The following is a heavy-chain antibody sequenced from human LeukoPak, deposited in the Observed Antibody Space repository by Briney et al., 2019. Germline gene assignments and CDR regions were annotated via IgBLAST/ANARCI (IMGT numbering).Heavy chain of an antibody. V-gene: IGHV3-7*01. CDR3: VRDRGYSTFDY. D-gene: IGHD4-23*01. Sequence: GGSLRLSCAGSGFPFSNYWMAWVRQAPGKGLEWVANMKEDGGEINYVDSVKGRFTISRDNAKNSLDLKMNSLRVDDTAVYYCVRDRGYSTFDYWGQGTLVIVSS. CDR1: GFPFSNYW. CDR2: MKEDGGEI. J-gene: IGHJ4*02.